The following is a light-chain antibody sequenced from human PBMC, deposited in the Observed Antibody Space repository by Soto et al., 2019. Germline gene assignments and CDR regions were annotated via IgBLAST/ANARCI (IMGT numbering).Light chain of an antibody. V-gene: IGKV3-15*01. CDR3: QHYNNWPFT. CDR1: QSVSSN. J-gene: IGKJ2*01. Sequence: EIVMTQSPATLSVSPGERATLSCSASQSVSSNLAWYQQKPGQAPTLLIYGASARASGIPARFSGSGSGTEFTLTISSLQSEDFAVYYCQHYNNWPFTFGQGTKLEIK. CDR2: GAS.